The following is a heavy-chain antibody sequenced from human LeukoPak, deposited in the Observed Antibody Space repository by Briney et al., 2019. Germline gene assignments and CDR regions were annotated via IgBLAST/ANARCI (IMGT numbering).Heavy chain of an antibody. Sequence: GGSLRLSCAASGFTFSSYWMSWVRQAPGKGLEWVANMKLDGSEEYYVDSVKGRFTISRDNAKNSLYLQMNSLRVDDTAVYYCTGWARYCSGGSCYSWFDPWGQGTLVTVSS. J-gene: IGHJ5*02. CDR1: GFTFSSYW. CDR3: TGWARYCSGGSCYSWFDP. V-gene: IGHV3-7*01. D-gene: IGHD2-15*01. CDR2: MKLDGSEE.